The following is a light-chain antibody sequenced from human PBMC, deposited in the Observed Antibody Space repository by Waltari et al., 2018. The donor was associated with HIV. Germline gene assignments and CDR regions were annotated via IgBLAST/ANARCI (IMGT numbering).Light chain of an antibody. CDR3: SSYTTSNTVV. CDR2: DVT. V-gene: IGLV2-14*03. Sequence: QSALTQPASVSGSPGQSITISFPGTSSDLSHYDFVSWYQKHPAKAPKLLIYDVTARSSGVSRRFSGSKSGSTASLTISSIQADDEADYYCSSYTTSNTVVFGPGTKLSVL. J-gene: IGLJ2*01. CDR1: SSDLSHYDF.